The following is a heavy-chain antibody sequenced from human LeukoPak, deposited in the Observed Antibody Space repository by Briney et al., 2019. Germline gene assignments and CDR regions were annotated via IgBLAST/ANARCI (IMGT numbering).Heavy chain of an antibody. D-gene: IGHD3-10*01. CDR3: ARDGMVRGALGRFDP. CDR1: GGSISSSSYY. V-gene: IGHV4-39*07. J-gene: IGHJ5*02. Sequence: SETLSLTCTVSGGSISSSSYYWGWIRQPPGKGLEWIGSIYYSGSTYYNPSLKSRVTISVDTSKNQFSLKLSSVAAADTAVYYCARDGMVRGALGRFDPWGQGTLVTVSS. CDR2: IYYSGST.